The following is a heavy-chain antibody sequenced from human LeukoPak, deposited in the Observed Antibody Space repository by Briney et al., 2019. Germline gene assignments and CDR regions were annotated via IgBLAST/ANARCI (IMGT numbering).Heavy chain of an antibody. J-gene: IGHJ4*02. Sequence: GGSLRLSCAASGFTFSSYAMSWVRRAPGKGLEWVSAISGSGGSTYYADSVKGRFTISRDNSKNTLYLQMNSLRAEDTAVYYCDIVVAASLGGGRDYWGQGTLVTVSS. D-gene: IGHD2-15*01. CDR2: ISGSGGST. CDR3: DIVVAASLGGGRDY. V-gene: IGHV3-23*01. CDR1: GFTFSSYA.